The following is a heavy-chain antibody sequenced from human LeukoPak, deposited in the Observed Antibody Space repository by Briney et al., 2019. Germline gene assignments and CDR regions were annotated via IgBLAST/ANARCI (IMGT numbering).Heavy chain of an antibody. Sequence: GGSLRLSCAASGFTFDDYAIHWVRQAPGKGLEWVSPISGDGGSTYYADSVKGRFTISRDNSKNSLYLQMNSLRTEDTALYYCAKEWFGEPLIFDPWGQGTLVTVSS. V-gene: IGHV3-43*02. J-gene: IGHJ5*02. CDR1: GFTFDDYA. CDR2: ISGDGGST. CDR3: AKEWFGEPLIFDP. D-gene: IGHD3-10*01.